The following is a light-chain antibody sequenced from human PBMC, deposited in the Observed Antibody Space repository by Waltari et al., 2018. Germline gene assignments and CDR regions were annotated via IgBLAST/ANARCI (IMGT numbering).Light chain of an antibody. J-gene: IGKJ4*01. CDR1: QAISTY. CDR2: SSS. CDR3: QQSYSAPLA. V-gene: IGKV1-39*01. Sequence: DTLMTQSPSSLSASVGDRAPIPCRASQAISTYVNWYQQTPGQAPKLLIFSSSTLPRGVSSRFSGSGSGTEFTLTISNLQPDDFATYYCQQSYSAPLAFGGGTKLDI.